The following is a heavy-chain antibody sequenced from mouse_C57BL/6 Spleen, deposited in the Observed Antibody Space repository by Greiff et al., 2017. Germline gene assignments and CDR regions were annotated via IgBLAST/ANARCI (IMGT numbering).Heavy chain of an antibody. D-gene: IGHD2-2*01. J-gene: IGHJ2*01. CDR1: GYTFTDYY. CDR3: ARSGTTMVTTT. V-gene: IGHV1-76*01. CDR2: IYPGSGNT. Sequence: VQLQESGAELVRPGASVKLSCKASGYTFTDYYINWVKQRPGQGLEWIARIYPGSGNTYYNEKFKGKATLTAEKSSSTAYMQLSSLTSEDSAVYFGARSGTTMVTTTWGQGTTLTVSS.